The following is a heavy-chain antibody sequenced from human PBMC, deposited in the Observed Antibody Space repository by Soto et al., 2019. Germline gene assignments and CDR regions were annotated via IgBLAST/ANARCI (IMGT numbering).Heavy chain of an antibody. CDR2: IRNKGNNYAT. Sequence: GGSLRLSCAASGFTFSDSARHWVRQDSGKGLEWVGRIRNKGNNYATAYTASVKGRFTISRDDSKNTVYLQMNSLKIDDTAVYYCTSRRDWTAVDPLDYWGLGTLVTVSS. D-gene: IGHD5-18*01. V-gene: IGHV3-73*01. CDR1: GFTFSDSA. CDR3: TSRRDWTAVDPLDY. J-gene: IGHJ4*02.